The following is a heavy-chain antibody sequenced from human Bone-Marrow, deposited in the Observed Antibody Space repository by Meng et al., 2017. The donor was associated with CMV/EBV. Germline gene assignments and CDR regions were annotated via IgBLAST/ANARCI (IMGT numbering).Heavy chain of an antibody. Sequence: TETLSITCTVSGVSITTNSYYWGWVRRPPGKGLEWIGNIHYSGNTNYKPSLESRVTISVDTSKSQFSLKLSSVTAADTAVYYCARLAGCSSTSCYYGMDVWGQGTTVTVSS. CDR2: IHYSGNT. D-gene: IGHD2-2*01. CDR1: GVSITTNSYY. CDR3: ARLAGCSSTSCYYGMDV. J-gene: IGHJ6*02. V-gene: IGHV4-39*01.